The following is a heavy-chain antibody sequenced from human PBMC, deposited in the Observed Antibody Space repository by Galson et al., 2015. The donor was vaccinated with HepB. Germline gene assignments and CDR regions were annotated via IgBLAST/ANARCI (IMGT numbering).Heavy chain of an antibody. CDR3: ARAKSVTPHYYYMDV. CDR1: GFTFSSYG. CDR2: IWYDGSNK. V-gene: IGHV3-33*01. J-gene: IGHJ6*03. D-gene: IGHD4-23*01. Sequence: SLRLSCAASGFTFSSYGMHWVRPAPGKGLEWVAVIWYDGSNKYYADSVKGRFTISRDNSKNTLYLQMNSLRAEDTAVYYCARAKSVTPHYYYMDVWGKGTTVTVSS.